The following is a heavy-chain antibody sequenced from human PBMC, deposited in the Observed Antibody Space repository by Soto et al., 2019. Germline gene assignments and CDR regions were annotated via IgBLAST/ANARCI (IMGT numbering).Heavy chain of an antibody. CDR3: ARGDYSGSSGPLDI. V-gene: IGHV1-46*01. J-gene: IGHJ3*02. CDR1: GYTFTRLH. Sequence: QVQLVQSGAEVKQPGASVRVSCKASGYTFTRLHMHWVRQATGQGLEWMGIVNPNDGSTTYAQQFQGRLTMTRDTSTSTVYMFLSSLRSEDTAMYYCARGDYSGSSGPLDIWGQGTMVTVAS. CDR2: VNPNDGST. D-gene: IGHD3-10*01.